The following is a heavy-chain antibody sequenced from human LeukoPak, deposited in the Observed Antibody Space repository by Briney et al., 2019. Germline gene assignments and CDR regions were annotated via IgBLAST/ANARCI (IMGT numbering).Heavy chain of an antibody. CDR1: GGTFSSYA. CDR3: AREGVGYCGGDCYRFDY. V-gene: IGHV1-69*13. CDR2: IIPIFGTA. D-gene: IGHD2-21*01. J-gene: IGHJ4*02. Sequence: ASVKVSCKVSGGTFSSYAISWVRQAPGQGLEWMGGIIPIFGTANYAQKFQGRVTITADESTSTAYMELSSLRSEDTAVYSCAREGVGYCGGDCYRFDYWGQGTLVTVSS.